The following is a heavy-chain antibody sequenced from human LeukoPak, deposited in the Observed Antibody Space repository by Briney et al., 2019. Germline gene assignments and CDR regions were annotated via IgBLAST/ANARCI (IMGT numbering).Heavy chain of an antibody. D-gene: IGHD6-19*01. CDR3: ARINSGWYFDY. CDR2: IYYTGST. CDR1: GGSISGYY. J-gene: IGHJ4*02. V-gene: IGHV4-59*01. Sequence: SETLSLTCTVSGGSISGYYWTWVRQPPGKGLEWIGYIYYTGSTSYNPSLKSRVTISVDRSKNQFSLKLTSVTAEDTAVYYCARINSGWYFDYWGQGTLVTVSS.